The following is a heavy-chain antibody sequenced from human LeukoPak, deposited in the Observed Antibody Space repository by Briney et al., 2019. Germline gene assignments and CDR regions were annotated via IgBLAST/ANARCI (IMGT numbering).Heavy chain of an antibody. J-gene: IGHJ3*02. CDR2: ISGMGRST. D-gene: IGHD3-3*01. Sequence: GGALRLSCAASGFTFSSYAMSWVRQARGKGREWVSAISGMGRSTYYADSVKGRFTISRDNSKNTLYLQMNSLRAEDTAVYYCARQGITIFGVVISDAFDIWGQGTMVTVSS. CDR1: GFTFSSYA. V-gene: IGHV3-23*01. CDR3: ARQGITIFGVVISDAFDI.